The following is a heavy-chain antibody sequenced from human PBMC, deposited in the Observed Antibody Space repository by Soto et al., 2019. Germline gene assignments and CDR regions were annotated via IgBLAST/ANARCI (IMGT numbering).Heavy chain of an antibody. V-gene: IGHV4-59*12. CDR1: GGSISTYY. Sequence: PSETLSLTCTVSGGSISTYYWTWIRQPPGKGLEWIANVFHSGSTNSNPPLLGRVTMSVDTSKNQFSLKLSSVTAADTAVYYCGTGLPYYHGSGSHKIDYWGQGILVNVSS. CDR2: VFHSGST. J-gene: IGHJ4*02. CDR3: GTGLPYYHGSGSHKIDY. D-gene: IGHD3-10*01.